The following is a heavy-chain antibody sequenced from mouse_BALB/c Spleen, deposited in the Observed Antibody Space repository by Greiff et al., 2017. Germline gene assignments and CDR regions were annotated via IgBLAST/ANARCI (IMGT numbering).Heavy chain of an antibody. CDR2: ISSGGSYT. J-gene: IGHJ4*01. Sequence: EVKLMESGGGLVKPGGSLKLSCAASGFTFSSYAMSWVRQTPEKRLEWVATISSGGSYTYYPDSVKGRFTISRDNAKNTLYLQMSSLRSEDTATYYCARPAMDYWGQGTSVTVSS. CDR1: GFTFSSYA. CDR3: ARPAMDY. V-gene: IGHV5-9-3*01.